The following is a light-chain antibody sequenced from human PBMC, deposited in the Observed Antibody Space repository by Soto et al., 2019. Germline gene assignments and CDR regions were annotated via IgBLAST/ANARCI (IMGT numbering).Light chain of an antibody. V-gene: IGLV2-14*01. J-gene: IGLJ1*01. Sequence: QSALTQPASVSGSPGQSITISCTGTSSDVGGYNSVSWYQHHPGTPPKLIIYEVIHRPSGVSNRFSGSKSAITASLTISGLQLEDEADYFCSSYSSTTTREVFGTGTKVTVL. CDR2: EVI. CDR3: SSYSSTTTREV. CDR1: SSDVGGYNS.